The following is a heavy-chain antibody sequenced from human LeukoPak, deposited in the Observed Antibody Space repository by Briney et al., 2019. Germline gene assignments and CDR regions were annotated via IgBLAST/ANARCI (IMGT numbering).Heavy chain of an antibody. Sequence: GSLRLSCAASGFTFSSCWMSWVRQPPGKGLEWIGEINHSGSTNYNPSLKSRVTISVDTSKNQFSLKLSSVTAADTAVYCCARHKRQQLPYPLYAFDIWGQGTMVTVSS. J-gene: IGHJ3*02. CDR3: ARHKRQQLPYPLYAFDI. V-gene: IGHV4-4*01. CDR1: GFTFSSCW. CDR2: INHSGST. D-gene: IGHD6-13*01.